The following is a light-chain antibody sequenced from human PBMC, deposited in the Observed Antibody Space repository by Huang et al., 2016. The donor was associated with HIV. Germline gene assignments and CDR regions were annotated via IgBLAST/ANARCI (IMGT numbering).Light chain of an antibody. CDR1: RTVFNY. J-gene: IGKJ2*01. CDR3: QQGYSPPHT. CDR2: DSS. Sequence: DIQMTQSPSSLSASVGDRVTITCRASRTVFNYLHWYQQRPGEAPKLLIFDSSNLQSGVPSRFSGSGSGTDFTLTISSLQREDFATYYCQQGYSPPHTFGQGTKLAIK. V-gene: IGKV1-39*01.